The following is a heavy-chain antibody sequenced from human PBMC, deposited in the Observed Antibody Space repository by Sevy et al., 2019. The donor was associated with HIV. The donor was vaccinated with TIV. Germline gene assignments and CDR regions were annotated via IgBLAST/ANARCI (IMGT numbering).Heavy chain of an antibody. CDR1: GITFKNYA. CDR3: AGGRFDSSGSFDAFDI. V-gene: IGHV3-23*01. J-gene: IGHJ3*02. D-gene: IGHD3-22*01. Sequence: GGSLRLSCAASGITFKNYAMNWVRQAPGKGLNWVSSIFGCGGTTYYADSVRGRFTISRDTSKNTLFLQMNSLRTEDTALYYCAGGRFDSSGSFDAFDIWGQGTMVTVSS. CDR2: IFGCGGTT.